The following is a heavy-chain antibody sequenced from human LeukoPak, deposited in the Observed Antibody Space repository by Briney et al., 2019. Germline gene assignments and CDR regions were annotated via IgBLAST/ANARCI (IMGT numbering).Heavy chain of an antibody. CDR3: ARRTRVIVGATRNWFDP. CDR1: GGSISSSSYY. J-gene: IGHJ5*02. D-gene: IGHD1-26*01. Sequence: SETLSLTCAVSGGSISSSSYYWGWIRQPPGKGLEWIGSIYYSGSTYYNPSLKSRVTISVDTSKNQFSLKLSSVTAADTAVYYCARRTRVIVGATRNWFDPWGQGTLVTVSS. CDR2: IYYSGST. V-gene: IGHV4-39*07.